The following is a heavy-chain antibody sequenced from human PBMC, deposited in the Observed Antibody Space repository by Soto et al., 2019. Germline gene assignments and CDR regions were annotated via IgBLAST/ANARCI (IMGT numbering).Heavy chain of an antibody. D-gene: IGHD5-12*01. Sequence: QLQLQESGSGLVKPSQTLSLTCAVSGGSISSGGYSWSWIRQPPGKGLEWIGYIYQSGSTYYNPSLKSRVTISVDRSKNQFSLKLSSVTAADTAVYYCAGGPGVARNYWGQGTLVTVSS. J-gene: IGHJ4*02. V-gene: IGHV4-30-2*01. CDR1: GGSISSGGYS. CDR2: IYQSGST. CDR3: AGGPGVARNY.